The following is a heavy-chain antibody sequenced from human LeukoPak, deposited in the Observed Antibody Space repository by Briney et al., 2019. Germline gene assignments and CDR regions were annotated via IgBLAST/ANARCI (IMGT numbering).Heavy chain of an antibody. D-gene: IGHD6-25*01. V-gene: IGHV3-23*01. CDR1: GFTFSSYT. CDR3: AKTTGYSSGGFDY. J-gene: IGHJ4*02. Sequence: GGSLRLSCAASGFTFSSYTMSWVRQTPGKGLEWVSAISGRGGSTYYADSVKGRFAISRDDSKNTLYLQMNSLRAEDTAVYYCAKTTGYSSGGFDYWGQRTLVTVSS. CDR2: ISGRGGST.